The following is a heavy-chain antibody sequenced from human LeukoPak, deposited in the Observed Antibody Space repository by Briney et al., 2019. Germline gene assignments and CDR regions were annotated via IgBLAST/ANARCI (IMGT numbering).Heavy chain of an antibody. CDR2: INPNSGGT. J-gene: IGHJ4*02. CDR1: GYTFTSYD. CDR3: ARDDSGYGNIVDY. D-gene: IGHD5-12*01. V-gene: IGHV1-2*02. Sequence: ASVKVSCKASGYTFTSYDINWVRQATGQGLEWMGWINPNSGGTNYAQKFQGRVTMTRDTSISTAYMELSRLRSDDTAVYYCARDDSGYGNIVDYWGQGTLVTVSS.